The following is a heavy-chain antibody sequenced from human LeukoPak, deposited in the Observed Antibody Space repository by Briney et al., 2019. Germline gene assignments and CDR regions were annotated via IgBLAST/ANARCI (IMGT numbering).Heavy chain of an antibody. J-gene: IGHJ4*02. Sequence: SETLSLTCTVSGGSISSYYWSWIRQPAGKGLEWIGRIYTGGSTNYNPSLKSRVTMSVDTSKNQFSLKLSSVTAADTAVYYCARDSTPYYDSSGYYYLDYWGQGTLVTVSS. CDR1: GGSISSYY. V-gene: IGHV4-4*07. CDR2: IYTGGST. D-gene: IGHD3-22*01. CDR3: ARDSTPYYDSSGYYYLDY.